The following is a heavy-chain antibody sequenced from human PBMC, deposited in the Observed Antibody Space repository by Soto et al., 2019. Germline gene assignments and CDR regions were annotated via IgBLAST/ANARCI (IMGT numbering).Heavy chain of an antibody. D-gene: IGHD2-15*01. Sequence: ASVKVSCKASGHTFTSYYMHWVRQAPGQGLEWMGWINPNSGGTNYAQKFQGWVTMTRDTSISTAYMELSRLRSDDTAVYYCARAHGGSSIGSNFDYWGQGTLVTVSS. CDR3: ARAHGGSSIGSNFDY. V-gene: IGHV1-2*04. CDR1: GHTFTSYY. CDR2: INPNSGGT. J-gene: IGHJ4*02.